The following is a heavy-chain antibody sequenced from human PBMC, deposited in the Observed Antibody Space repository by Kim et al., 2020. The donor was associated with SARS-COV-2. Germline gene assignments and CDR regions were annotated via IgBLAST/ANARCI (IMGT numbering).Heavy chain of an antibody. D-gene: IGHD6-13*01. CDR2: IYYSGST. CDR1: GGSISSYY. Sequence: SETLSLTCTVSGGSISSYYWSWIRQPPGKGLEWIGYIYYSGSTNYNPSLKSRVTISVDTSKNQFSLKLSSVTAADTAVYYCARDRTEIAAAVHWYFDLWGRGTLVTVSS. V-gene: IGHV4-59*13. CDR3: ARDRTEIAAAVHWYFDL. J-gene: IGHJ2*01.